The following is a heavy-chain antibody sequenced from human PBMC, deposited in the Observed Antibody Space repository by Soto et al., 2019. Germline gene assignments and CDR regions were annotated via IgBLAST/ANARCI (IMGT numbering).Heavy chain of an antibody. CDR3: VCGVNYFVY. CDR2: INQDGSER. V-gene: IGHV3-7*01. Sequence: EVQLVESGGGLVQPGGSLRLSCAASEFTFSKYWMTWVRQSPGKGLEWVANINQDGSERYYVDSVRGRFTISRDNAKNSLYLQMNSLRAEDRAVYYCVCGVNYFVYCGRGALVTVSP. J-gene: IGHJ4*02. CDR1: EFTFSKYW. D-gene: IGHD1-26*01.